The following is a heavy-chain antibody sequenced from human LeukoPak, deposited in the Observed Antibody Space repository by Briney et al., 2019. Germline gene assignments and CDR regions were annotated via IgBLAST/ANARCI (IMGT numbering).Heavy chain of an antibody. V-gene: IGHV3-30-3*01. D-gene: IGHD5-18*01. CDR2: ISYDGSNK. CDR1: GFTFSSYA. CDR3: ARNRGVDTAPAYYYYGMDV. Sequence: GRSLRLSCAASGFTFSSYAMHWARQAPGQGLEWVADISYDGSNKYYADSVKGRFTISRDNAKNSLYLQMNSLRAEDTAVYYCARNRGVDTAPAYYYYGMDVWGQGTTVTVSS. J-gene: IGHJ6*02.